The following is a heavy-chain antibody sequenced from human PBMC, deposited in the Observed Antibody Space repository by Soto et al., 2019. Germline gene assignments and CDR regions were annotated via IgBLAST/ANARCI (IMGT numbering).Heavy chain of an antibody. CDR3: ARAQAGGSSV. Sequence: GGSLRLSCAASGFTVSSNYMSWVRQAPGKGLEWVSVIYSGGSTYYADSVKGRFTISRHNSKNTLYLQMNSLRVEDTAVYYCARAQAGGSSVWGQGTLVTVSS. V-gene: IGHV3-53*04. J-gene: IGHJ4*02. CDR2: IYSGGST. CDR1: GFTVSSNY. D-gene: IGHD6-6*01.